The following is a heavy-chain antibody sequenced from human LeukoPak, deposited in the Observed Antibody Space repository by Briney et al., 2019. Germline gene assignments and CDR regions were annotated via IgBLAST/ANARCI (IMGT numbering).Heavy chain of an antibody. J-gene: IGHJ6*03. D-gene: IGHD6-19*01. CDR2: ISGSGGRT. CDR1: GFTSSSYA. CDR3: AKDAVTALAGYYYYMDV. V-gene: IGHV3-23*01. Sequence: GGSLRLSCATSGFTSSSYAMSWVRQAPRTALEWASGISGSGGRTYYADSVNGRFTISRDNSKNTLYLQMNSLRADDTAVYYCAKDAVTALAGYYYYMDVWGKGTMVTASS.